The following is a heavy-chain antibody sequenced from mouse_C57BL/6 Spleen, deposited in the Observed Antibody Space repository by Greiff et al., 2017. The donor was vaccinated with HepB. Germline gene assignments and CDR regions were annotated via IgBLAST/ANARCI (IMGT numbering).Heavy chain of an antibody. CDR2: IHPNSGST. CDR1: AYTFTSYW. CDR3: AREGWGYYFDY. J-gene: IGHJ2*01. Sequence: QVQLQQPGAELVKPGASVKLSCKASAYTFTSYWMHWVKQRPGQGLEWIGMIHPNSGSTNYNEKFKSKATLTVDKSSSTAYMQLSSLTSEDSAVYYCAREGWGYYFDYWGQGTTLTVSS. V-gene: IGHV1-64*01.